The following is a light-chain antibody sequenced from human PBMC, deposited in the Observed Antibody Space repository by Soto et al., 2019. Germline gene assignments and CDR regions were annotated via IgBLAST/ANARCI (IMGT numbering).Light chain of an antibody. Sequence: QSALTQPASVSGSPGQSITISCTGTSSDVGGYNYVSWYQQHPGKAPKLMIYEVSHRPSGVSNRFSGSKSGITASLTISGLQAEDKADYYCTSYTTSSARVVFGGGTKVTVL. CDR3: TSYTTSSARVV. CDR1: SSDVGGYNY. V-gene: IGLV2-14*01. J-gene: IGLJ2*01. CDR2: EVS.